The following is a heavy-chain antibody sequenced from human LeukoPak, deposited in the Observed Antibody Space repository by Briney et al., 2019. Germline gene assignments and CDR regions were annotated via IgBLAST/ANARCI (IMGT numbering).Heavy chain of an antibody. J-gene: IGHJ4*02. CDR2: IKQDGRER. D-gene: IGHD1-26*01. Sequence: GGSLRLSSVVAAVTLTSHWMSWVRQAPGKGLEWVANIKQDGRERYYMDSVKGRFTISRDNAKNSVFLQMNSPRAEYTAVYYCARDPNLYSGTYDTYWGQGTLVTVSS. V-gene: IGHV3-7*03. CDR1: AVTLTSHW. CDR3: ARDPNLYSGTYDTY.